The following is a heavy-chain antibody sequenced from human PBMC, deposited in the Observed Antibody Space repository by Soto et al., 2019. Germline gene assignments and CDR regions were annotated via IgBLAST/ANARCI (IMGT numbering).Heavy chain of an antibody. V-gene: IGHV4-59*08. J-gene: IGHJ6*03. CDR1: GGSISGHY. D-gene: IGHD3-16*01. CDR2: IYYSGST. CDR3: ARGPYYDLIWNYYYMDV. Sequence: SETLSLTCNVSGGSISGHYWSWVRQTPGKGLKWIGYIYYSGSTNYNPSLKSRVTISVDTSKNHFSLRLTSVTAADTAVYYCARGPYYDLIWNYYYMDVWGKGTTVTVSS.